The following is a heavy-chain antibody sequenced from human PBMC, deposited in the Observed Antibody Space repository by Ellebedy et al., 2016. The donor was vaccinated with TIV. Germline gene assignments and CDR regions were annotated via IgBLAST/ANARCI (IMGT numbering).Heavy chain of an antibody. Sequence: ASVKVSXXASGYTFTSYGISWVRQAPGQGLEWMGWISAYNGNTNYAQKLQGRVTMTTDTSTSTVYMELSSLRSEDTAVYYCATAGVGSYFFEDYWGQGTLVTVSS. CDR2: ISAYNGNT. V-gene: IGHV1-18*04. J-gene: IGHJ4*02. D-gene: IGHD1-26*01. CDR1: GYTFTSYG. CDR3: ATAGVGSYFFEDY.